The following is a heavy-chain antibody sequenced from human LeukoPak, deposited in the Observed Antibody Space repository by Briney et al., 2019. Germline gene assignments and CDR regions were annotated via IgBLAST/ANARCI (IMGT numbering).Heavy chain of an antibody. CDR2: ISGSGGST. CDR1: GFTFSSYA. Sequence: GGSLRLSCAASGFTFSSYAMSWVRQAPGKGLEWVSAISGSGGSTYYADSVKGRFAISRDNSKNTLYLQVNSLRAEDTAVYYCAKVRGSFSSVGTSCSDYWGQGTLVTVSS. CDR3: AKVRGSFSSVGTSCSDY. D-gene: IGHD2-2*01. J-gene: IGHJ4*02. V-gene: IGHV3-23*01.